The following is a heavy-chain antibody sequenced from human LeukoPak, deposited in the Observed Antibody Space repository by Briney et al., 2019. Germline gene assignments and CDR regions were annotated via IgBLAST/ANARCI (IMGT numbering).Heavy chain of an antibody. J-gene: IGHJ4*02. CDR3: AKDILSGSYETFDY. V-gene: IGHV3-43*02. CDR1: GFTFDDYA. Sequence: QPGGSLRLSCAASGFTFDDYAMHWVRQAPGKGLEGVSLISGGGGRTYYADSVKGRFTISRANSKNSLYLEMNSLRTEDTALYYCAKDILSGSYETFDYWGQGTLVTVSS. CDR2: ISGGGGRT. D-gene: IGHD6-19*01.